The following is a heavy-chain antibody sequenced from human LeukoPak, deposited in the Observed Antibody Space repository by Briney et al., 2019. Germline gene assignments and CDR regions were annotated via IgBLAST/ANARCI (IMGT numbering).Heavy chain of an antibody. J-gene: IGHJ4*02. CDR3: ARRYDILTGYSQIQYYFDY. D-gene: IGHD3-9*01. V-gene: IGHV3-21*01. CDR1: GFTFSSYS. CDR2: ISSGSTYI. Sequence: GGSLRLSCAASGFTFSSYSMNWVRQAPGKGLEWVSSISSGSTYIYYADSVKGRFTISRDNAKNSLYLQMNSLRAEDTAVYYCARRYDILTGYSQIQYYFDYWGQGTLVTVSS.